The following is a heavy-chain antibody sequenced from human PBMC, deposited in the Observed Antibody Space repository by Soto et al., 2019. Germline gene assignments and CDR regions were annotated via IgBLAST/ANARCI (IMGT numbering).Heavy chain of an antibody. CDR1: GFTFSSYA. V-gene: IGHV3-23*01. CDR2: ISGSGGST. Sequence: GGSLRLSCAASGFTFSSYAMSWVRQAPGKGLEWVSAISGSGGSTYYADSVKGRFTISRDNSKNTLYLQMNSLRAEDTAVYYCAKATTLWFGELLGGDYFDYWGQGTLVTVSS. CDR3: AKATTLWFGELLGGDYFDY. D-gene: IGHD3-10*01. J-gene: IGHJ4*02.